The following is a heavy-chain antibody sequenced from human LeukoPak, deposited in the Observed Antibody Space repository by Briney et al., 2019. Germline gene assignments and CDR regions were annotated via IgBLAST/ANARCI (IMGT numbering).Heavy chain of an antibody. V-gene: IGHV4-39*01. J-gene: IGHJ5*02. CDR3: ARQDDFWSGYPNWFDP. CDR2: IYYSGSP. Sequence: PSETLSLTCTVSGGSISSSSYYWGWIRQPPGKGLEWIGSIYYSGSPYYNPSLKSRVTISVDTSKNQFSLKLSSVTAADTAVYYCARQDDFWSGYPNWFDPWGQGTLVTVSS. CDR1: GGSISSSSYY. D-gene: IGHD3-3*01.